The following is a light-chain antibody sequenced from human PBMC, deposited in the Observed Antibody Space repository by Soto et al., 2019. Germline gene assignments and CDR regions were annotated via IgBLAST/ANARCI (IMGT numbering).Light chain of an antibody. V-gene: IGKV1-5*03. Sequence: DIQMPPSPSTLSASVGDNVTITCRASQSISSWLAWYQQKPGKAPKLLIYKASTLESGVPSNFSGSGSGTEFTLSISSLQPEECATDDGQQYNSYPWTCGQGTKGDIK. CDR2: KAS. CDR1: QSISSW. J-gene: IGKJ1*01. CDR3: QQYNSYPWT.